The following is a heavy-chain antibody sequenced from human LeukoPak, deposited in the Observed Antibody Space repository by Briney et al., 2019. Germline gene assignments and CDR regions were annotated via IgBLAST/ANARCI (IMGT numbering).Heavy chain of an antibody. CDR2: IYYSGST. J-gene: IGHJ4*02. V-gene: IGHV4-59*12. Sequence: SETLSLTCTVSGGSISSYYWSWIRQPPGKGLEWIGYIYYSGSTNYNPSLKSRVTISVDTSKNQFSLKLSSVTAADTAVYYCARGREAKYVWGSYRAPFDYWGQGTLVTVSS. CDR3: ARGREAKYVWGSYRAPFDY. D-gene: IGHD3-16*02. CDR1: GGSISSYY.